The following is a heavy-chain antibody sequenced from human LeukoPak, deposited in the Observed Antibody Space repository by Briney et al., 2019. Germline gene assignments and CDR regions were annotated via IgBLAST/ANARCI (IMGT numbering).Heavy chain of an antibody. D-gene: IGHD5-18*01. CDR3: ARLLRGYSYGHGWFDP. Sequence: SETLSPTCTVSGGSISSSSYYWGWIRQPPGKGLEWIGSIYYSGSTYYNPSLKSRVTISVDTSKNQFSLKLSSVTAADTAVYYCARLLRGYSYGHGWFDPWGQGTLVTVSS. J-gene: IGHJ5*02. CDR1: GGSISSSSYY. CDR2: IYYSGST. V-gene: IGHV4-39*01.